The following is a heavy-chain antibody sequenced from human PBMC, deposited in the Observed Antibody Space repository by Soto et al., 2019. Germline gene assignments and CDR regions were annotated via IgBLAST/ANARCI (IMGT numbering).Heavy chain of an antibody. J-gene: IGHJ4*02. D-gene: IGHD5-12*01. CDR1: GFSFSNTW. CDR3: ARDRSYSHDY. CDR2: INSDGSTT. V-gene: IGHV3-74*01. Sequence: HPGGSLRLSCAASGFSFSNTWMHWVRQAPGKGLVWVSYINSDGSTTTYADSVKGRFAISRDNAKNTVYLQIDSLRAEDTAVYYCARDRSYSHDYWGQGVLVTVSS.